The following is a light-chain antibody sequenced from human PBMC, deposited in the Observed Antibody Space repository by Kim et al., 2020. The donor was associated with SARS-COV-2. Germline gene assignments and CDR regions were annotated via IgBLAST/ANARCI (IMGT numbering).Light chain of an antibody. V-gene: IGKV3-15*01. CDR3: QQFNTWPLP. Sequence: EILMTQSPATLSVSPGERATLSCRASQSVSSNLAWYQQKPGQAPRLLIYGASTRATDIPARFSGSGSGTEFTLTISSLQSEDFAVYYCQQFNTWPLPFGGGTKVDIK. J-gene: IGKJ4*01. CDR2: GAS. CDR1: QSVSSN.